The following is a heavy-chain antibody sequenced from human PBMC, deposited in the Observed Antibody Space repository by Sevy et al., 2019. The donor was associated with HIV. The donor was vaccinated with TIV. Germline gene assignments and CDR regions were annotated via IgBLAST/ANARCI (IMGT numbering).Heavy chain of an antibody. Sequence: ASVKVSCKASGGTFSSYAISWVRQAPGQGLEWMGGIIPIFGTANYAQKFQGRVTITADESTSTAYMELSSLRSEDTAVYYCAFTIFGAAYYYYGMDVWGQGTTVTVSS. D-gene: IGHD3-3*01. CDR1: GGTFSSYA. CDR2: IIPIFGTA. CDR3: AFTIFGAAYYYYGMDV. V-gene: IGHV1-69*13. J-gene: IGHJ6*02.